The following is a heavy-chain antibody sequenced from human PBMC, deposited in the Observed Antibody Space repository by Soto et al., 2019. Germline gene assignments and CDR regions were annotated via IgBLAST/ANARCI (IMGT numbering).Heavy chain of an antibody. J-gene: IGHJ5*01. D-gene: IGHD2-21*01. CDR2: MNPNSGNT. Sequence: QVQLVQSGAEVKTPGASVKVSCKASGYTFATYDINWVRQAPGRGLEWMGWMNPNSGNTGYAQKFQGRLTMTRDTSLSVAHMELSSLRNEDTAVYYCARSDGYNFNWLDSWGQGILVTVSA. V-gene: IGHV1-8*01. CDR1: GYTFATYD. CDR3: ARSDGYNFNWLDS.